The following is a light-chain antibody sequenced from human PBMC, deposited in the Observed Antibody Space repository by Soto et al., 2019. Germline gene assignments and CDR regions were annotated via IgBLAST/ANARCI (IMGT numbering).Light chain of an antibody. CDR1: QSVPKNY. CDR2: GPS. J-gene: IGKJ1*01. Sequence: EIVLTQSPGTLSLSPGERATLSCRASQSVPKNYLARYQQKPGQAPRLLIYGPSSRATGIPDRFSGSGSGTDFTLSISRLEPEDFAVYYCHQYATSPQTFGQGTKVEIK. V-gene: IGKV3-20*01. CDR3: HQYATSPQT.